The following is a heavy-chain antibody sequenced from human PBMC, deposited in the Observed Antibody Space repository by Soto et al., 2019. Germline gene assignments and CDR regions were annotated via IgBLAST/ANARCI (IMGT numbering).Heavy chain of an antibody. CDR1: GFTVGNNY. CDR3: AKDGWGSGSHYNSFGY. Sequence: EVQLVESGGGLIQPGGSLKLSCAASGFTVGNNYMSWVRQAPGKGLEWVSLIYSTGTTKYADSVKGRFTVSRDNAKNTLYLQTNSLRAEDTAVYYCAKDGWGSGSHYNSFGYWGQGTLVTVSS. CDR2: IYSTGTT. D-gene: IGHD3-10*01. J-gene: IGHJ4*02. V-gene: IGHV3-53*01.